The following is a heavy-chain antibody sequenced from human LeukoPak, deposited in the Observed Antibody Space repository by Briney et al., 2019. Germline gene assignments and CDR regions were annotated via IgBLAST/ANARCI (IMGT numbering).Heavy chain of an antibody. D-gene: IGHD3-10*01. CDR3: AREHDYDSESYYPFDY. J-gene: IGHJ4*02. CDR1: GFTFSRYA. V-gene: IGHV3-33*01. CDR2: IWHDGSNK. Sequence: PGGSLRLSCAASGFTFSRYAMHWVRQAPGKGLEWVALIWHDGSNKYHEDSVKGRFTISRDNSKNTLYLQMNSLRAEDTAVYYCAREHDYDSESYYPFDYWGQGTLVTVSS.